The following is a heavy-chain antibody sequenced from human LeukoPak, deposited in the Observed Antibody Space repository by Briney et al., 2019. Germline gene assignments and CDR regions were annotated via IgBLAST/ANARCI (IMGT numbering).Heavy chain of an antibody. CDR1: GYSSSRAYH. CDR3: ARSPTKRVAEDY. V-gene: IGHV4-38-2*02. J-gene: IGHJ4*02. Sequence: PSETLSLTCTVAGYSSSRAYHWGWIRQPPGKGLEWIGTIYDRESTYYNPSLKSRVTISVDTSKNQFSLKMSSVTAADTAVYYCARSPTKRVAEDYWGQGILVTVSS. CDR2: IYDREST.